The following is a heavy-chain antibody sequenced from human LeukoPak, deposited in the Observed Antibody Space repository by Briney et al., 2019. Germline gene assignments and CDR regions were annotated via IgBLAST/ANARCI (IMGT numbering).Heavy chain of an antibody. CDR2: INPNSGGT. Sequence: ASVKVSCKASGYTFTGYYMHWVRQAPGQGLEWMGRINPNSGGTNYAQKFQGRVTMTRDTSISTAYMELSRLRSDDTAVYYCARVPRYCSGGSCTDYWGQGTLVTVSS. CDR1: GYTFTGYY. CDR3: ARVPRYCSGGSCTDY. V-gene: IGHV1-2*06. J-gene: IGHJ4*02. D-gene: IGHD2-15*01.